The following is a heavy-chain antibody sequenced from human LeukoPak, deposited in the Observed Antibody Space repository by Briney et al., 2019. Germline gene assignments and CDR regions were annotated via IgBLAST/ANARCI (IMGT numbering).Heavy chain of an antibody. CDR2: ISWNSGSI. CDR1: GFIFDDYA. CDR3: AKDLAYYGSGSYNPSNGMDV. Sequence: GGSLRLSCAASGFIFDDYAMHWVRQAPGKGLEWVSGISWNSGSIGYADSVKGRFTISRDNAKNSLYLQMNSLRAEDTALYYCAKDLAYYGSGSYNPSNGMDVWGQGTTVTVSS. V-gene: IGHV3-9*01. J-gene: IGHJ6*02. D-gene: IGHD3-10*01.